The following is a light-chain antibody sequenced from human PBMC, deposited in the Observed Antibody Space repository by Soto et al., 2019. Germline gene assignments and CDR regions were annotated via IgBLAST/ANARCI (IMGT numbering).Light chain of an antibody. Sequence: QSALTQPASVSGSPGQSITISCTGTSSDVGGYNYVSWYQQHPGKAPKVIIYEVSNRPSGVSTRFSGSKSGNTASLTISGLQAEDEADYYCTSYTSSSDIRVFGGGTEVTVL. V-gene: IGLV2-14*01. CDR1: SSDVGGYNY. CDR3: TSYTSSSDIRV. J-gene: IGLJ3*02. CDR2: EVS.